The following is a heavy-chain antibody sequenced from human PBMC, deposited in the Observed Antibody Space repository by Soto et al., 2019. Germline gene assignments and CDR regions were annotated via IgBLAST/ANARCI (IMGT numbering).Heavy chain of an antibody. CDR1: GGSFSDYY. V-gene: IGHV4-34*01. CDR3: AREGRYYASGRFWWFDP. D-gene: IGHD3-10*01. CDR2: INHSGST. Sequence: QVQLQQWGAGLLKPSETLSLTCAVYGGSFSDYYWSWIRQPPGKGLEWIGEINHSGSTNYNPSLKSRVPISVDTSKNQFSLKLSSVTAADTAVYYCAREGRYYASGRFWWFDPWGQGTLVTVSS. J-gene: IGHJ5*02.